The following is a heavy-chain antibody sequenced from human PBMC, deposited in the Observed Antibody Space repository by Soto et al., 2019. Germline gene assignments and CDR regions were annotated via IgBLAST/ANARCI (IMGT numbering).Heavy chain of an antibody. CDR3: AREPQMSSYSSGWYTSDYDAFDI. CDR1: GFTFSSYG. D-gene: IGHD6-19*01. V-gene: IGHV3-33*01. CDR2: IWYDGSNK. J-gene: IGHJ3*02. Sequence: GGSLRLSCAASGFTFSSYGMHWVRQAPGKGLEWVAVIWYDGSNKYYADSVKGRFTISRDNSKNTLYLQMNSLRAEDTAVYYCAREPQMSSYSSGWYTSDYDAFDIWGQGTMVTVSS.